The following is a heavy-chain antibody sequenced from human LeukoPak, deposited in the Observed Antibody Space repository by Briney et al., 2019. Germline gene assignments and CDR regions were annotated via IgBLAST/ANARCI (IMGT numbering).Heavy chain of an antibody. V-gene: IGHV1-69*01. CDR3: AIPYYYDGSGYHSPLYYYYYMDV. CDR2: IIPIFGTA. CDR1: GGTFSSYA. Sequence: SVKVSCKASGGTFSSYAISWVRQAPGQGLEWMGGIIPIFGTANYAQKFQGRVTITADETTSTAYMELSSLRSEDTAVYYCAIPYYYDGSGYHSPLYYYYYMDVWGKGTTLTVSS. J-gene: IGHJ6*03. D-gene: IGHD3-22*01.